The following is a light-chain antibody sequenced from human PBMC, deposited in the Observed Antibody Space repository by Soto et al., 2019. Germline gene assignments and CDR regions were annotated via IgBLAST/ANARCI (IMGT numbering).Light chain of an antibody. CDR2: KGS. CDR3: QQYNSFPT. V-gene: IGKV1-5*03. Sequence: DIQMTQSPSTLSASVGDRVTITCRASQSISSWLAWYQQKPGKAPKLLIYKGSRLESGVPARFSGSGSGTECSLTFSSLPADDCARYYWQQYNSFPTFGQGTKVEIK. CDR1: QSISSW. J-gene: IGKJ1*01.